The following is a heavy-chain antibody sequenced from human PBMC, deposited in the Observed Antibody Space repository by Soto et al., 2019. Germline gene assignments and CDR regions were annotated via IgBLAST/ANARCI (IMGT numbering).Heavy chain of an antibody. CDR1: GYTFTSYY. D-gene: IGHD1-1*01. CDR2: INPSGGST. CDR3: ARASVSKGTPRTYFDS. V-gene: IGHV1-46*01. J-gene: IGHJ4*02. Sequence: QVQLVQSGAEVKKPGASVKVSCKASGYTFTSYYMHWVRQAPGQGLEWMGIINPSGGSTSYAQKFQGRVTMTRDTSTSTVYMELRSLRSEDTTVYYCARASVSKGTPRTYFDSWGQGTLVTDSS.